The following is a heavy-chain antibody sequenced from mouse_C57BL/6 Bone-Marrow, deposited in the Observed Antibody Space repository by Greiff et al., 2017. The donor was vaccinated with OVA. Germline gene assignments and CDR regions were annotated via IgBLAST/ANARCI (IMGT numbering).Heavy chain of an antibody. V-gene: IGHV1-19*01. J-gene: IGHJ1*03. Sequence: EVQLQQSGPVLVKPGASVKMSCKASGYTFTDYYMNWVKQSHGKSLEWIGVINPYNGGTSYNQKFKGKATLTVDKSSSTAYMELNSLTSEDSAVYYCARCYGSSHWYFDVWGTGTTVTVSS. CDR2: INPYNGGT. D-gene: IGHD1-1*01. CDR1: GYTFTDYY. CDR3: ARCYGSSHWYFDV.